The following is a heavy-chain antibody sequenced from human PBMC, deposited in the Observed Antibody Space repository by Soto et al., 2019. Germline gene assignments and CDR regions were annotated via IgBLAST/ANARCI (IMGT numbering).Heavy chain of an antibody. CDR1: GFTFSSYA. J-gene: IGHJ4*02. V-gene: IGHV3-23*01. CDR3: AKGDSGYCRCGSCYSDLGFDY. D-gene: IGHD2-15*01. Sequence: GGSLRLSCAASGFTFSSYAMSWVRQAPGKGLEWVSAISGSGGSTYYADSVKGRFTISRDNSKNTLYLQMNSLRAEDTAVYYCAKGDSGYCRCGSCYSDLGFDYWGQGTLVTVTS. CDR2: ISGSGGST.